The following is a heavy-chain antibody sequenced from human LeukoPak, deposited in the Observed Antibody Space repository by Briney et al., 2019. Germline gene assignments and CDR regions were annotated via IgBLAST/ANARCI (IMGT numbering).Heavy chain of an antibody. CDR3: ARLGARQMLEY. D-gene: IGHD4-17*01. CDR1: EFTFSSYW. V-gene: IGHV3-7*01. Sequence: GGSLRLSCAASEFTFSSYWTSWVRQAPGKGLEWVANIKQDGGQIYYLESVKGRFTVSRDSAKNSLYLQMNSLRAEDTAVYYCARLGARQMLEYWGQGTLVTVSS. J-gene: IGHJ4*02. CDR2: IKQDGGQI.